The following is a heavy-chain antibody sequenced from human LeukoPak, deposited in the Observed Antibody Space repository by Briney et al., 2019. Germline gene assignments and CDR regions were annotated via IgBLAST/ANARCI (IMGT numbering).Heavy chain of an antibody. CDR2: INSDGITT. CDR3: TRDKAADYGLFDY. V-gene: IGHV3-74*01. CDR1: GFTFSGYW. J-gene: IGHJ4*02. Sequence: GGSLRLSCAASGFTFSGYWMHWVRQAPGKGPVWVSRINSDGITTSYADSVKGRFTISRDNAKNTLYLQVNSLRAEDTAVYYCTRDKAADYGLFDYWGQGTLVTVSS. D-gene: IGHD3-16*01.